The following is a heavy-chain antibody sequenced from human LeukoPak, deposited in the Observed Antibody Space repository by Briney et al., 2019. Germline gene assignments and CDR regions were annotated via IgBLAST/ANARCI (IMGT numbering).Heavy chain of an antibody. CDR3: ARGTGGSPKEAFDF. CDR2: IYSGGMT. D-gene: IGHD2-8*02. Sequence: GGSLRLSCAASGFTVSSNFMSWVRQAPGKGLEWVSVIYSGGMTYYADSVKGRFTISRDNSKNTLYLQMNSLRVEDMAVYCCARGTGGSPKEAFDFWGQGTLVIVSS. CDR1: GFTVSSNF. V-gene: IGHV3-66*01. J-gene: IGHJ4*02.